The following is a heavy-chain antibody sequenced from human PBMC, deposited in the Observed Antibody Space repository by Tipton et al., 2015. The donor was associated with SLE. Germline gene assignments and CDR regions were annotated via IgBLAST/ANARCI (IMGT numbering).Heavy chain of an antibody. CDR2: IYYSGST. J-gene: IGHJ3*02. CDR1: GGSISSSSYY. D-gene: IGHD3-10*01. V-gene: IGHV4-39*07. CDR3: ARDGGGHIPMVRGPDDAFDI. Sequence: TLSLTCTVSGGSISSSSYYWGWIRQPPGKGLEWIGSIYYSGSTNYNPSLKSRVTISVDTSKNQFSLKLSSVTAADTAVYYCARDGGGHIPMVRGPDDAFDIWGQGTMVTVSS.